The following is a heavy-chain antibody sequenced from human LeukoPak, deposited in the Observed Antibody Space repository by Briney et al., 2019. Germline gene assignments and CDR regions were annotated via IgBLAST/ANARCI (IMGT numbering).Heavy chain of an antibody. CDR2: IYYSGST. D-gene: IGHD2-2*01. Sequence: SETLSLTCTVSGGSISSSSYYWGWIRQPPGKGLEWIGSIYYSGSTYYNPSLKSRVTISVDTSKNQSSLKLSSVTAADMAVYYCARQVGCSSTSCYADYWGQGTLVTVSS. V-gene: IGHV4-39*01. CDR3: ARQVGCSSTSCYADY. CDR1: GGSISSSSYY. J-gene: IGHJ4*02.